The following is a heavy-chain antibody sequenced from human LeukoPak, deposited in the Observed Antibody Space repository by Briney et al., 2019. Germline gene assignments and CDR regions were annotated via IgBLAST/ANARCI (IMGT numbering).Heavy chain of an antibody. D-gene: IGHD2-15*01. CDR1: GFVFRNYG. Sequence: GGSLRLSCVASGFVFRNYGMHWVRQAPGKGLEWVAFIRYDGSNKYYADSVKGRFTISRDNTKNTLYLQMNSLRAEDTAVYYCAKDGGSDPDAFDIWGQGTMVTVSS. CDR2: IRYDGSNK. CDR3: AKDGGSDPDAFDI. V-gene: IGHV3-30*02. J-gene: IGHJ3*02.